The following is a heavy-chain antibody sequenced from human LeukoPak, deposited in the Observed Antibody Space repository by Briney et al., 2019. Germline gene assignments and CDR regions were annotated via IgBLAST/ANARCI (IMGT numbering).Heavy chain of an antibody. D-gene: IGHD4-23*01. J-gene: IGHJ4*02. CDR2: INSDGSST. CDR3: ARMITDYGGTD. Sequence: PGGCLRLSCAASGFTSSSYWMHWVRQAPGKGLVWVSRINSDGSSTSYADSVKGRFTISRDNAKNTLYLQMNSLRAEDTAVYYCARMITDYGGTDWGQGTLVTVSS. V-gene: IGHV3-74*01. CDR1: GFTSSSYW.